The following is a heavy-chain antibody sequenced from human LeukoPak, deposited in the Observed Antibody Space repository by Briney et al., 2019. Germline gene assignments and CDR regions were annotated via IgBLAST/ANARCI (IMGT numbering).Heavy chain of an antibody. J-gene: IGHJ4*02. CDR1: GFTFSSYG. V-gene: IGHV3-30*18. CDR3: AEDLTSTEDY. D-gene: IGHD1-1*01. CDR2: ISYDGSNK. Sequence: GGSLRLSCAASGFTFSSYGMYWVRQAPGKGLEWVAVISYDGSNKYYADSVKDRFTISRDNSKNTLYLQMNSLRAEDTAVYYCAEDLTSTEDYWGQGTLVTVSS.